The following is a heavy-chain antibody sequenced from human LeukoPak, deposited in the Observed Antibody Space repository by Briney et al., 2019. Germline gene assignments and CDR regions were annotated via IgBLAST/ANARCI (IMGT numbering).Heavy chain of an antibody. J-gene: IGHJ4*02. CDR2: IYYSGST. Sequence: PSETLSLTCTVSGGSISSSSYYWGWIRQPPEKGLEWIGSIYYSGSTYYNPSLKSRVTISVDTSKNQFSLKLSSVTAADTAVYYCARSMQLGGWSGELLPTPFDYWGQGTLVTVSS. CDR1: GGSISSSSYY. V-gene: IGHV4-39*01. CDR3: ARSMQLGGWSGELLPTPFDY. D-gene: IGHD3-10*01.